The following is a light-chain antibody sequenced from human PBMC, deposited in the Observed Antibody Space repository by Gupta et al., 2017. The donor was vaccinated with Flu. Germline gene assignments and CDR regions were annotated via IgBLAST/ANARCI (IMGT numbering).Light chain of an antibody. CDR3: QQSDKVPFT. J-gene: IGKJ1*01. V-gene: IGKV1-33*01. Sequence: DIQMTQSPSSLSASIGDRVTITCQASRDIGTYLNWYQQKSGKAPNILIHDASNLVTGAPPRFGGSGSGTDFTLTITSLHPEDVATYFCQQSDKVPFTFGHGTKVEFK. CDR2: DAS. CDR1: RDIGTY.